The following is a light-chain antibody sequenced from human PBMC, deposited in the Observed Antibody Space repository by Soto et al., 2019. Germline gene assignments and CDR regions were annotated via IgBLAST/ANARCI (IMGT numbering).Light chain of an antibody. J-gene: IGKJ1*01. V-gene: IGKV1-5*01. Sequence: DIPMTQSPSSLSAFFLDRIPIXGRASQSINDWLAWYQQKPGKAPQLLIYAASTLGSGVPSRFRGGGSGTEFTLTISSLQPDDVATYYCQQYNSYFQTFGQGTRWIS. CDR1: QSINDW. CDR3: QQYNSYFQT. CDR2: AAS.